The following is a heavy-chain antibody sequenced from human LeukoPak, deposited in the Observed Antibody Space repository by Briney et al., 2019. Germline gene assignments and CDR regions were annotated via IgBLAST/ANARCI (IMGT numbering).Heavy chain of an antibody. CDR3: AKPRSYYGGNFDY. CDR1: GFTFCRHA. CDR2: ISGSGGST. Sequence: GGAPRPSRAAPGFTFCRHAMSWGRPAPRKGAEGGSAISGSGGSTYYADSVKGRFTISRDNSKNPLYLQMNSLRAEDTAVYYCAKPRSYYGGNFDYWGQGTLVTVSS. D-gene: IGHD4-23*01. J-gene: IGHJ4*02. V-gene: IGHV3-23*01.